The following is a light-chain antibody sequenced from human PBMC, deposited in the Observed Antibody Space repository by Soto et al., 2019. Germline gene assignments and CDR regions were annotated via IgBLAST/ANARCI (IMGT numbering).Light chain of an antibody. CDR2: GAS. Sequence: EIVLTQSPGTLSLSPGEGATLSCRASQIVISNYLAWYQKKPGQAPRLHIYGASSSATGIPDRFSGSGSGTDFSLTISRLETEDFAVYYCQQYDSSAHTFGQGTKLEL. V-gene: IGKV3-20*01. CDR3: QQYDSSAHT. J-gene: IGKJ2*01. CDR1: QIVISNY.